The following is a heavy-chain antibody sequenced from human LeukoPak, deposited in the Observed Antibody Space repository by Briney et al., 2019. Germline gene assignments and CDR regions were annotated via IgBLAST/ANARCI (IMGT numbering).Heavy chain of an antibody. D-gene: IGHD3-3*01. CDR2: ISGSNGNT. V-gene: IGHV1-18*01. Sequence: ASVKVSCKASGYTFTRYGMSWVRQAPGQGLEWMGWISGSNGNTNYAQKLQGRVTMTTDTSTGTAYMELRSLRSDDTAVYYCARDFRGGYDFWSGYYTPYYFDYWGQGTLVTVSP. CDR3: ARDFRGGYDFWSGYYTPYYFDY. J-gene: IGHJ4*02. CDR1: GYTFTRYG.